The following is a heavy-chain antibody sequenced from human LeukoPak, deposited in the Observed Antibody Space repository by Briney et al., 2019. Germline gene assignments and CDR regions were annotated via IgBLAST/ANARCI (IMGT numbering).Heavy chain of an antibody. CDR1: GFTFDDYA. D-gene: IGHD3-10*01. CDR3: AKDLGYGDSYDAFDI. V-gene: IGHV3-9*01. J-gene: IGHJ3*02. Sequence: GGSLRLSCAASGFTFDDYAMHWVRQAPGRGLEWVSGISWNRDNIVYADSVKGRFTISRDNAKNSLYLQMNSLRPEDTALYYCAKDLGYGDSYDAFDIWGLGTMVTVSS. CDR2: ISWNRDNI.